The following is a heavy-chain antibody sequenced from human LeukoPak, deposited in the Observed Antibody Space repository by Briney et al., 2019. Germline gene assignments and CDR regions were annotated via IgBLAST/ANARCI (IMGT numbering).Heavy chain of an antibody. V-gene: IGHV3-23*01. J-gene: IGHJ4*02. CDR2: ISGSGGNT. Sequence: PGGSLRLSCAASGFTFSSYSMNWVRQAPGKGLEWVSGISGSGGNTYYADSVKGRFTISRDNSKNTLYLQMNSLRAEDTAVYYCARDWGYSSGWYYGDYWGQGTLVTVSS. CDR3: ARDWGYSSGWYYGDY. CDR1: GFTFSSYS. D-gene: IGHD6-19*01.